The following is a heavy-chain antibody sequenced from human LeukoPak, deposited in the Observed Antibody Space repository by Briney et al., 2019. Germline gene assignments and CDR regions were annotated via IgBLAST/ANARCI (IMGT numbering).Heavy chain of an antibody. CDR1: GFTFSSYS. Sequence: GGSLRLSCAASGFTFSSYSMNWVRRAPGKGLEWVSSISSSSSYIYYADSVKGRFTISRDNAKNSLYLQMNSLRAEDTAVYYCARGYYGSGSSPYYYYYYGMDVWGKGTTVTVSS. CDR3: ARGYYGSGSSPYYYYYYGMDV. D-gene: IGHD3-10*01. V-gene: IGHV3-21*01. J-gene: IGHJ6*04. CDR2: ISSSSSYI.